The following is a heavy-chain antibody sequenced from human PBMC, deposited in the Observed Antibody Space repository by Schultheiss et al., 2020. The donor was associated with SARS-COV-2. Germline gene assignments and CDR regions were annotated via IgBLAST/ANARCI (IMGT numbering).Heavy chain of an antibody. J-gene: IGHJ4*02. CDR2: ISYDGSNK. CDR3: ARDVAVAGTTGGLDY. Sequence: GGSLRLSCAASGFTFSSYGMHWVRQAPGKGLEWVAVISYDGSNKYYADSVKGRFTISRDNSKNTLYLQMNSLRAEDTAVYYCARDVAVAGTTGGLDYWGQGTLVTVSS. V-gene: IGHV3-30*03. CDR1: GFTFSSYG. D-gene: IGHD6-19*01.